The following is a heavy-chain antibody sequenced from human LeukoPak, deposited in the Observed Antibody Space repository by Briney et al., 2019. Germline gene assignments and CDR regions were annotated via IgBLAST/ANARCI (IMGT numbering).Heavy chain of an antibody. J-gene: IGHJ4*02. CDR1: GFIFSNSW. CDR2: IKPDGSEK. V-gene: IGHV3-7*04. D-gene: IGHD7-27*01. Sequence: GGSLRLSCAASGFIFSNSWMNWVRQAPGKGLEWVAKIKPDGSEKYYVDSVKGRFTVSRDNAKNSLYLRMNSLRADDTAVYFCARGANWAFEYWGQGTLVTVSS. CDR3: ARGANWAFEY.